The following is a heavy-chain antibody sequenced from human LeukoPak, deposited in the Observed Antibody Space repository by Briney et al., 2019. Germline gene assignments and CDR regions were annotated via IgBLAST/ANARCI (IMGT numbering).Heavy chain of an antibody. Sequence: ASVKVSCKASGYTFTSYYMHWVRQAPGQGLEWMGIINPSGGSTSYAQKFQGRVTMTRDMSTSTVYMELSSLRSEDTAVYYCARDPVVPAAYGLYYYYYMDVWGKGTTVTVSS. CDR2: INPSGGST. J-gene: IGHJ6*03. CDR1: GYTFTSYY. D-gene: IGHD2-2*01. CDR3: ARDPVVPAAYGLYYYYYMDV. V-gene: IGHV1-46*01.